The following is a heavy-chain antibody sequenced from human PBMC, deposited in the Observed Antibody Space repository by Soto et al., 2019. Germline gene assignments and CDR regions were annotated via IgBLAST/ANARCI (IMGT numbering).Heavy chain of an antibody. CDR3: ARGYSGSGSLLTNNWFDP. J-gene: IGHJ5*02. CDR2: IYYSGST. D-gene: IGHD3-10*01. V-gene: IGHV4-61*01. CDR1: GGSVSSGSYY. Sequence: SETLSLTCTVSGGSVSSGSYYWSWIRQPPGKGLEWIGYIYYSGSTNYNPSLKSRVTISVDTSKNQFSLKLSSVTAADTAVYYCARGYSGSGSLLTNNWFDPWGQGTLVTVSS.